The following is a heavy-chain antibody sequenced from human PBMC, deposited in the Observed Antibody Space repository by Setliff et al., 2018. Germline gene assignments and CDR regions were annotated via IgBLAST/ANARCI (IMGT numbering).Heavy chain of an antibody. CDR2: IYYSGST. Sequence: EILSLTCTVSGGSISSSSYYWGWIRQPPGKGLEWIGSIYYSGSTYYNPSLKSRVTISVDTSKNQFSLKLSSVTAADTAVYYCARDCDSSGYYYCLFDYWGQGTLVTVSS. CDR1: GGSISSSSYY. J-gene: IGHJ4*02. D-gene: IGHD3-22*01. CDR3: ARDCDSSGYYYCLFDY. V-gene: IGHV4-39*07.